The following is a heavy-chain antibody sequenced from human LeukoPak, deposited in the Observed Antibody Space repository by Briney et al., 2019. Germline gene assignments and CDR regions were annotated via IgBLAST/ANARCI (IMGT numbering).Heavy chain of an antibody. D-gene: IGHD3-22*01. CDR2: IYSSGNT. CDR3: ARDDSSGYYLY. CDR1: GGSISSGNYY. Sequence: SETLSLTCTVSGGSISSGNYYWSWIRQPAGKGLEWIGRIYSSGNTKYSPSLKSRVTISVDTSKKQFSLNLRSVTVADTAVYYCARDDSSGYYLYWGQGTLVTVSS. J-gene: IGHJ4*02. V-gene: IGHV4-61*02.